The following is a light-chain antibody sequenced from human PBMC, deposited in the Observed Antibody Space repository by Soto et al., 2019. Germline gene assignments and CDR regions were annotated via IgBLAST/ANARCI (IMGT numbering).Light chain of an antibody. V-gene: IGLV2-14*02. CDR3: GTWDSSWV. CDR2: EPS. CDR1: SSDVGSYDP. Sequence: QSALTQPASVSGSPGQSITISCTGTSSDVGSYDPVSWYQHRPGKTPKLVIYEPSRRPSGVSSRFSGSKSGTSATLGITGLQTGDEADYYCGTWDSSWVFGGGTKLTVL. J-gene: IGLJ3*02.